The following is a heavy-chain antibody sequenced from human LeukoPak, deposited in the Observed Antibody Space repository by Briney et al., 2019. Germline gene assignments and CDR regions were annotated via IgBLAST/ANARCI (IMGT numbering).Heavy chain of an antibody. CDR3: ARLPDVAFDI. CDR2: IYPGDSDT. V-gene: IGHV5-51*01. J-gene: IGHJ3*02. CDR1: GYSFTTHW. Sequence: GESLKISCQASGYSFTTHWIGWVRQMPGKGLEWMGIIYPGDSDTRYSPSFQGQVTISADKSISTAYLQWSSLKASDTAMYYCARLPDVAFDIWGQGTMVTVSS.